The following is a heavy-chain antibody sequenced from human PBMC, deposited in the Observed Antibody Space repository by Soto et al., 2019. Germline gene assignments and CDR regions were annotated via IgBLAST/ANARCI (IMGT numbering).Heavy chain of an antibody. CDR2: ISPYDGSEK. Sequence: QVQLVESGGGVVQSEKSLRLSCAASGFTFGSFGMHWVRQAPGKGLEWVAVISPYDGSEKYYADSVKGRFTISRDNSKDILYLQMNSLRPNDTAVYYCVKGPLYYYHYFMDVWGKGTTVTVSS. J-gene: IGHJ6*03. CDR3: VKGPLYYYHYFMDV. CDR1: GFTFGSFG. V-gene: IGHV3-30*18.